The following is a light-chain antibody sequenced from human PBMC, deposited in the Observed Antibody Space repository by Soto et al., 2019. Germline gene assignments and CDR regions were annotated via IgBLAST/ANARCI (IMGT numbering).Light chain of an antibody. CDR2: EAS. J-gene: IGLJ1*01. CDR3: CSYAGSSTYV. Sequence: QSVLTQPASVSGSPGQSITISCTGTSSDVGSYNFVSWYQQHPGKAPKLMIYEASKRPSGVSNRFSGSKSGNTASLTISGLQPGDEADYYCCSYAGSSTYVFGAGTKVTGL. CDR1: SSDVGSYNF. V-gene: IGLV2-23*01.